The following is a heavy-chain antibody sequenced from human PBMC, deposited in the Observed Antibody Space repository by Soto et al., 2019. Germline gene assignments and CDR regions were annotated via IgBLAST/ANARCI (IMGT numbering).Heavy chain of an antibody. V-gene: IGHV4-30-2*01. J-gene: IGHJ4*02. CDR1: GGSISSGGYS. Sequence: PSETLSLTCAVSGGSISSGGYSWSWIRQPPGKGLEWIGYIYHSGSTYYNPSLKSRVTISVDRSKNQFSLKLSSVTAADTAVYYCARASYSSGWQYYFDYWGQGTLVTVPS. CDR2: IYHSGST. CDR3: ARASYSSGWQYYFDY. D-gene: IGHD6-19*01.